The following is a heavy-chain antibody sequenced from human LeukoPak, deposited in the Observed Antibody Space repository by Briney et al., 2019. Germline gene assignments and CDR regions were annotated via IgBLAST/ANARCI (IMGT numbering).Heavy chain of an antibody. CDR1: GGSISSYY. D-gene: IGHD3-22*01. CDR3: ARSYDSSGTLGIY. CDR2: IYYSGST. J-gene: IGHJ4*02. V-gene: IGHV4-59*01. Sequence: SETLSLTCTVSGGSISSYYWRWIRQPPGKGLEWIGYIYYSGSTNYNPSLKSRVTISVDTSKNQFSLKLSSLTAADTAVYYCARSYDSSGTLGIYWGQGTLVTVSS.